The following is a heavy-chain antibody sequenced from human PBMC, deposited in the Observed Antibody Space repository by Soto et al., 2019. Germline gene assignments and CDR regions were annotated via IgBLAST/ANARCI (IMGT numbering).Heavy chain of an antibody. CDR3: ARQGYCSTTACYTVDY. CDR2: IYPGDSHT. D-gene: IGHD2-2*02. V-gene: IGHV5-51*01. CDR1: GYSFTSYW. J-gene: IGHJ4*02. Sequence: PGECLKISCKGSGYSFTSYWIGWVRQMPGKGLEWMGIIYPGDSHTKYSPSFQGQVTISADKSISTAYLQWSGLKASDTAIYYCARQGYCSTTACYTVDYWGQGTLVTVSS.